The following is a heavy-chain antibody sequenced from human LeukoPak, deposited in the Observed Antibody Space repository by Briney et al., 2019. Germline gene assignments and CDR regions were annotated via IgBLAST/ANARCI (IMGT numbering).Heavy chain of an antibody. CDR2: IWYDGSNK. CDR3: ARDYIVAEEVGPFDI. J-gene: IGHJ3*02. Sequence: PGGSLRLSCAASGFTFSSYGMHWVRQAPGKGLEWVAVIWYDGSNKYYADSVKGRFTISRDNSKNTLYLQMNSLRAEDTAVYYCARDYIVAEEVGPFDIWGQGTMVTVSS. CDR1: GFTFSSYG. V-gene: IGHV3-33*01. D-gene: IGHD2-15*01.